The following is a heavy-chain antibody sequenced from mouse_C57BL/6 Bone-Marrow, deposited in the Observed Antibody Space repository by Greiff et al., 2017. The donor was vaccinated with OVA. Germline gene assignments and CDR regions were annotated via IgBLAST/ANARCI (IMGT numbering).Heavy chain of an antibody. J-gene: IGHJ1*03. V-gene: IGHV5-4*01. CDR3: ARDPGYYYGSSYWYFDV. CDR1: GFTFSSYA. Sequence: EVQVVESGGGLVKPGGSLKLSCAASGFTFSSYAMSWVRQTPEKRLEWVATISDGGSYTYYPDNVKGRFTISRDNAKNNLYLQMSHLKSEDTAMYYCARDPGYYYGSSYWYFDVWGTGTTVTVSS. D-gene: IGHD1-1*01. CDR2: ISDGGSYT.